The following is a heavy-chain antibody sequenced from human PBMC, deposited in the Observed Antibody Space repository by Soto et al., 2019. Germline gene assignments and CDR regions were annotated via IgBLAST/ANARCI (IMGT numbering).Heavy chain of an antibody. CDR1: GYTFTSYY. CDR2: INPSGGST. V-gene: IGHV1-46*01. Sequence: ASVKVSCKASGYTFTSYYMHWVRQAPGQGLEWMGIINPSGGSTSYAQKFQGRVTMTRDTSTSTVYMELSSLRSEDTAVYYCARDGIAATLKDVYYYYYGMDVRGQGTTVTVSS. CDR3: ARDGIAATLKDVYYYYYGMDV. J-gene: IGHJ6*02. D-gene: IGHD6-13*01.